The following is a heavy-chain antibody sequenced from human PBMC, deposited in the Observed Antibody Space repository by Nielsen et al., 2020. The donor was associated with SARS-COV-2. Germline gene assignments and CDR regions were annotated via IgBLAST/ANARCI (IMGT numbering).Heavy chain of an antibody. J-gene: IGHJ6*02. D-gene: IGHD6-19*01. CDR2: INPSGGST. V-gene: IGHV1-46*01. CDR1: GYTFTSYY. Sequence: ASVKVSCKASGYTFTSYYMHWVRQAPGQGLEWMGIINPSGGSTSYAQKFQGRVTMTRDTSTSTVYMELSSLRSEDTAVYYCAKIDSSGWDRYYYYGMDVWGQGTTVTVSS. CDR3: AKIDSSGWDRYYYYGMDV.